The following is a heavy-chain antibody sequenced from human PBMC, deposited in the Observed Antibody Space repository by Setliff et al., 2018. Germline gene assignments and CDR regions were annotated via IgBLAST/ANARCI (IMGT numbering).Heavy chain of an antibody. V-gene: IGHV2-26*01. CDR2: IFSNDEK. CDR1: GFSLSNARMG. D-gene: IGHD1-26*01. CDR3: ARIVSGSYYWNY. Sequence: SGPTLVNPTETLTLTCTVSGFSLSNARMGVSWIRQPPGKALEWLAHIFSNDEKSYSTSLKSRLTISKDTSKSQVVLTMTNVDPVDTATYYCARIVSGSYYWNYWGQGTLVTVSS. J-gene: IGHJ4*02.